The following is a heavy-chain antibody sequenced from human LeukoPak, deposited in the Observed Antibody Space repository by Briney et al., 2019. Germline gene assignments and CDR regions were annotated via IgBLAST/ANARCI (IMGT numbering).Heavy chain of an antibody. J-gene: IGHJ6*03. V-gene: IGHV3-48*01. CDR2: ISSSSSTI. CDR3: ARVASSWAHYYYYYMDV. D-gene: IGHD6-13*01. Sequence: GGSLRLSCAVSGFTFSSYSMNWVRQAPGKGLEWVSYISSSSSTIYYADSVKGRFTISRDNAKNSLYLQMNSLRAEDTAVYYCARVASSWAHYYYYYMDVWGKGTTVTVSS. CDR1: GFTFSSYS.